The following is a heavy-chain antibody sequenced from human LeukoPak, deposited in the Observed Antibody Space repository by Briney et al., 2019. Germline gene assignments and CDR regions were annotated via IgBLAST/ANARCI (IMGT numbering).Heavy chain of an antibody. CDR2: VKQDGTEK. CDR3: ARAGGTSWADY. D-gene: IGHD6-13*01. CDR1: GFTFRDYW. Sequence: GGSLRLSCEASGFTFRDYWMTWVRQAPGKGLEWVANVKQDGTEKFYVDSVKGRFTISRDNGRNSLYLQMNSLRVEDTAIYYCARAGGTSWADYWGQGTLVTVSS. V-gene: IGHV3-7*01. J-gene: IGHJ4*02.